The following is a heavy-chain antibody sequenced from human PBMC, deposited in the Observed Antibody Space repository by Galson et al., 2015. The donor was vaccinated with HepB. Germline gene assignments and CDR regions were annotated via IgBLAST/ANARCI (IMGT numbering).Heavy chain of an antibody. V-gene: IGHV3-30*04. CDR3: ASGEYSSGCT. CDR2: ISYDGSNK. J-gene: IGHJ5*02. Sequence: SLRLSCAASGFTFSSYAMHWVRQAPGKGLEWVAVISYDGSNKYYADSVKGRFTISRDNSKNTLYLQMNSLRAEDTAVYYCASGEYSSGCTWGQGTLVTVSS. CDR1: GFTFSSYA. D-gene: IGHD3-22*01.